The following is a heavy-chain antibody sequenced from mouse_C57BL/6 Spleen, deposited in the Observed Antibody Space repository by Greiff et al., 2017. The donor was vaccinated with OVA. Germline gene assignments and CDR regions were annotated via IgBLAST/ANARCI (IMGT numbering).Heavy chain of an antibody. CDR2: ISYDGSN. V-gene: IGHV3-6*01. D-gene: IGHD2-4*01. CDR1: GYSITSGYY. Sequence: EVKVEESGPGLVKPSQSLSLTCSVTGYSITSGYYWNWIRQFPGNKLEWMGYISYDGSNNYNPSLKNRISITRDTSKNQFFLKLNSVTTEDTATYYCASYYDYDDGYFDYWGQGTTLTVSS. CDR3: ASYYDYDDGYFDY. J-gene: IGHJ2*01.